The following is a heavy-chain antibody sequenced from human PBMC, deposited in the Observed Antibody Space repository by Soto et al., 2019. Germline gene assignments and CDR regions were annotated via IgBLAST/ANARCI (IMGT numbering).Heavy chain of an antibody. CDR1: GFSFSTYA. CDR3: ARGGDFYDTTGYHYYEY. Sequence: VQLVESGGGVVQPGTSLRLSCAASGFSFSTYALHWVRKAPGKGLEWVAVISYDGNKMFYADSVKGRFTISRDNSKNTVSLQMDSLRTEDTAMYYCARGGDFYDTTGYHYYEYWGQGTLVTVSS. V-gene: IGHV3-30-3*01. D-gene: IGHD3-22*01. J-gene: IGHJ4*02. CDR2: ISYDGNKM.